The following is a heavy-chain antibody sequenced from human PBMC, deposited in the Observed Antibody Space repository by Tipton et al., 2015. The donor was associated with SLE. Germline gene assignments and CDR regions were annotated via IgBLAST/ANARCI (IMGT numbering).Heavy chain of an antibody. CDR3: ARVETFMVVTPIYFFAH. D-gene: IGHD4/OR15-4a*01. Sequence: TLSLTCAVYGGSFTAYYWSWIRQAPGKGLEWIGEINHSGLTNYSPSLRSRVSMSVDMAKDQFSLKLSSVTAADSAMYYCARVETFMVVTPIYFFAHWGQGSLVTVSS. CDR2: INHSGLT. V-gene: IGHV4-34*01. J-gene: IGHJ4*02. CDR1: GGSFTAYY.